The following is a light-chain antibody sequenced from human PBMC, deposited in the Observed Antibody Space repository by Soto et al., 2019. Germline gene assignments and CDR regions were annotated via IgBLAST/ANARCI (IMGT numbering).Light chain of an antibody. V-gene: IGLV2-8*01. Sequence: QSALTQPPSASGSPGQSVTISCTGTSSDVGGYNYVSWYQQHPGKAPKLMIYGVSKWPSGVPDRFSGSKSGNTASLTVSGLQAEDEADYYCISYAGSNSVVFGGGTQLTVL. CDR1: SSDVGGYNY. CDR3: ISYAGSNSVV. CDR2: GVS. J-gene: IGLJ2*01.